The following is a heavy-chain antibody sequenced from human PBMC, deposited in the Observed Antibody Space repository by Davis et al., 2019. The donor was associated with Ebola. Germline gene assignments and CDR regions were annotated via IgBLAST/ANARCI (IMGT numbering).Heavy chain of an antibody. Sequence: MPSETLSLTCAVYGGSFSDYYWTWIRQPPGKGKGLEWIGEINHRGSTNYNPSLKSRVTISVDTSKNQFSLKLTSVTAADTAVYSCAGIAATGSYWGQGALVTVSS. D-gene: IGHD6-13*01. CDR2: INHRGST. J-gene: IGHJ4*02. CDR3: AGIAATGSY. V-gene: IGHV4-34*01. CDR1: GGSFSDYY.